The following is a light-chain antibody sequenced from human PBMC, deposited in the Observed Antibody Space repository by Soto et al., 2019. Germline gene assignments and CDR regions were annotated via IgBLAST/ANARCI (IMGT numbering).Light chain of an antibody. CDR1: QGIIDY. J-gene: IGKJ1*01. V-gene: IGKV1-27*01. CDR3: QEYDTAPQT. CDR2: AAS. Sequence: DIQMTQSPSSLSASVGDTVTITCRASQGIIDYLAWFQQRPGKAPKLLIYAASTLQTGVPSRFSGSGAGTDFTLTIRSLQPEDVATYYCQEYDTAPQTFGPGTRVEI.